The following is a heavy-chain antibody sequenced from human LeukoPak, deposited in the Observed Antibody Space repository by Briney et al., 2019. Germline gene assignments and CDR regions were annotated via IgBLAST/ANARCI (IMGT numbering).Heavy chain of an antibody. J-gene: IGHJ6*03. Sequence: SETLSLTCTVSGGSINTANYYWGWLRQPPGKGLEWIGSIYYSETTYDNPSLKSRVTISIETSKNQFPLRLSSVTASDTAVYYCARQRADYYYYYVDVWGEGTTVAVS. V-gene: IGHV4-39*01. CDR2: IYYSETT. CDR1: GGSINTANYY. CDR3: ARQRADYYYYYVDV.